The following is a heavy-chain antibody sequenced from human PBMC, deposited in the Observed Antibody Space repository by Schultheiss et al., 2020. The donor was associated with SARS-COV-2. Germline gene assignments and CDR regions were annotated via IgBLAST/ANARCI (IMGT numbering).Heavy chain of an antibody. D-gene: IGHD6-19*01. J-gene: IGHJ4*02. CDR2: ISSDGGST. CDR1: GFTFSSYA. Sequence: GGSLRLSCAASGFTFSSYAMHWVHQAPGKGLEYVSPISSDGGSTYDASSVRGRFTISRDNSKNTLYLQMNSLRAEDTAVYYCVSKQWLVIDYWGQGTLVTVSS. V-gene: IGHV3-64*01. CDR3: VSKQWLVIDY.